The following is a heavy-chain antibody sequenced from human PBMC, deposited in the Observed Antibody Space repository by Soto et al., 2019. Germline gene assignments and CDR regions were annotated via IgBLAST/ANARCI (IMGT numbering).Heavy chain of an antibody. CDR3: ARHDCISSSCYYYYYYGMDV. CDR2: IIPIFDTA. D-gene: IGHD2-15*01. J-gene: IGHJ6*02. CDR1: GGTFSSYA. Sequence: QVQLVQAGAEVTKPGSSVKVSCKASGGTFSSYAISWVRQAPGQGLEWMGGIIPIFDTANYAQKFQGRVTITPEESTSTAYMELSSLRSEDTAVYYCARHDCISSSCYYYYYYGMDVWGQGTTVTVSS. V-gene: IGHV1-69*05.